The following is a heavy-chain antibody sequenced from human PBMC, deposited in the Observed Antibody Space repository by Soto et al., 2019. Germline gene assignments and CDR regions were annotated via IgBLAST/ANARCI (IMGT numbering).Heavy chain of an antibody. CDR1: GYTLTGYY. CDR3: ARETIAAAYSYYYYGMDV. J-gene: IGHJ6*02. Sequence: PLKVSCKASGYTLTGYYMHWVRQAPGQGLEWMGWINPNSGGTNYAQKFQGRVTMTRDTSISTAYMELSRLRSDDTAVYYCARETIAAAYSYYYYGMDVWGQGTTVTVSS. D-gene: IGHD6-13*01. CDR2: INPNSGGT. V-gene: IGHV1-2*02.